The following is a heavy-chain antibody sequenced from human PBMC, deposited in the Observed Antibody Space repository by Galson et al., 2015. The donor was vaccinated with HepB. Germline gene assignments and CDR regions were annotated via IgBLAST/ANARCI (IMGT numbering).Heavy chain of an antibody. D-gene: IGHD1-26*01. V-gene: IGHV3-11*06. CDR2: ISSSSSYT. J-gene: IGHJ4*02. Sequence: SLRLSCAASGFTFSDYYMSWIRQAPGKGLEWVSYISSSSSYTNDADSVKGRFTISRDNAKNSLYLQMNSLRAEDTAVYYCARDLRWELLASFDYWGQGTLVTVSS. CDR1: GFTFSDYY. CDR3: ARDLRWELLASFDY.